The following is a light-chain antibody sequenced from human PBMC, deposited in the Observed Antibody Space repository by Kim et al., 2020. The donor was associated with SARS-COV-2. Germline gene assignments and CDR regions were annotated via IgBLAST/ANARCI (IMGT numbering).Light chain of an antibody. V-gene: IGKV3-15*01. J-gene: IGKJ1*01. CDR3: QQYNNWPGT. CDR1: QSVSSN. Sequence: GSPGERATPSCRASQSVSSNLAWYQQKPGQAPRLLINGASTRATGIPARFSGSGSGTDFTLTISSLQSEDFAVYYCQQYNNWPGTFGQGTKVDIK. CDR2: GAS.